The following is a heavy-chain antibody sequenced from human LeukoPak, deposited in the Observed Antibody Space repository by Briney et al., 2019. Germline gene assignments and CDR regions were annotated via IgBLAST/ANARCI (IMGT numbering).Heavy chain of an antibody. CDR1: GYTFTSYY. CDR2: INPSGGST. CDR3: ARDTIDYDYVWGSYRPRPAYFDY. V-gene: IGHV1-46*01. Sequence: ASVKVSCKASGYTFTSYYMHWVRQAPGQGLEWMGIINPSGGSTCYAQKFQGRVTMTRDTSTSTVYMELSSLRSEDTAVYYCARDTIDYDYVWGSYRPRPAYFDYWGQGTLVTVSS. D-gene: IGHD3-16*02. J-gene: IGHJ4*02.